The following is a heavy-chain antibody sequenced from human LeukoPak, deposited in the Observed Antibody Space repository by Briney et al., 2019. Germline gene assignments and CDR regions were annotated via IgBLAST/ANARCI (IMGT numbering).Heavy chain of an antibody. Sequence: ETLSLTCTVSGYSISGGYYWGWIRQPPGKGLEWVSSISSSSSYIYYADSVKGRFTISRDNAKNSLYLQMNSLRAEDTAVYYCAELGITMIGGVWGKGTTVTISS. J-gene: IGHJ6*04. D-gene: IGHD3-10*02. CDR3: AELGITMIGGV. CDR1: GYSISGGYY. CDR2: ISSSSSYI. V-gene: IGHV3-21*01.